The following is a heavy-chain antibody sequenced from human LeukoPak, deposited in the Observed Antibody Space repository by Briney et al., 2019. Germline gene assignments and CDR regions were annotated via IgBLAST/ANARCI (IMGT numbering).Heavy chain of an antibody. CDR1: GFTFSSYA. Sequence: PGGSLRLTCAASGFTFSSYAMSWVRQAPGKGLEWVSAISGSGGSTYYADSVKGRFTTSRDNSKNTLYLQMNSLRAEDTAVYYCAKAAWIAAAGTGSDYWGQGTLVTVSS. J-gene: IGHJ4*02. CDR3: AKAAWIAAAGTGSDY. D-gene: IGHD6-13*01. V-gene: IGHV3-23*01. CDR2: ISGSGGST.